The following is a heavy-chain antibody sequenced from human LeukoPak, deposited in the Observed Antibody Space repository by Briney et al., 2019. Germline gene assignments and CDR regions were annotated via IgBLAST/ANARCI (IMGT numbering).Heavy chain of an antibody. CDR3: ARGSSGYYYSFDY. CDR2: IYHSGST. V-gene: IGHV4-38-2*02. J-gene: IGHJ4*02. Sequence: SETLSLTCTVSGYSISTGYYWDWIRQPPGKGLEWIGSIYHSGSTYYNPSLKSRVTISVDTSKNQFSLKLSSVTAADTAVYYCARGSSGYYYSFDYWGQGTLVTVSS. D-gene: IGHD3-22*01. CDR1: GYSISTGYY.